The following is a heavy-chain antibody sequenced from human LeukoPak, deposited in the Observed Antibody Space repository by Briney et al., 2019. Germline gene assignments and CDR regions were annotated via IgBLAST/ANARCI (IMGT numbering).Heavy chain of an antibody. J-gene: IGHJ3*02. V-gene: IGHV3-21*01. CDR2: ISSHSSYI. CDR1: GFIFSDYS. Sequence: GGSLRLSCAASGFIFSDYSMYWVRQAPGKGLEWVSSISSHSSYIYYADSVKGRFTISRDNAKNSLFLQMNTLRAEDMAVYYCARESDNGGNHDAFDIWGQGTMVTVSS. D-gene: IGHD2-8*01. CDR3: ARESDNGGNHDAFDI.